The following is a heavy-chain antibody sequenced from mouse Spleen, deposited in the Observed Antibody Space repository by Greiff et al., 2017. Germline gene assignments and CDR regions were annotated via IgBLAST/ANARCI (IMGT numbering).Heavy chain of an antibody. J-gene: IGHJ4*01. Sequence: EVKLVESGGGLVKPGGSLKLSCAASGFTFSSYAMSWVRQTPEKRLEWVATISSGGSYTYYPDSVKGRFTISRDNAKNTLYLQMSSLRSEDTAMYYCARQKPPMDYWGQGTSVTVSS. V-gene: IGHV5-9-3*01. CDR1: GFTFSSYA. CDR2: ISSGGSYT. CDR3: ARQKPPMDY.